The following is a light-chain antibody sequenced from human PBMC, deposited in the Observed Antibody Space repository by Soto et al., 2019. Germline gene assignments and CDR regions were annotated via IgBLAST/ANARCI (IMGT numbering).Light chain of an antibody. CDR2: DVP. CDR3: CSNAGTYTWI. V-gene: IGLV2-11*01. J-gene: IGLJ2*01. Sequence: QSVLTQPRSVSGSPGQSVTISCTGASNNVGGYNYVSWYQHHPGKVPQLIIYDVPKRPSGVPDRFSGSKSGNTASLTISGLQVEDEADYYCCSNAGTYTWIFGGGTKLTVL. CDR1: SNNVGGYNY.